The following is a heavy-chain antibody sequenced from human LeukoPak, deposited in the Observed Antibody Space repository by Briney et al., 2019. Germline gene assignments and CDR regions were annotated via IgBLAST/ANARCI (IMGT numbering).Heavy chain of an antibody. V-gene: IGHV1-8*01. D-gene: IGHD3-10*01. CDR3: ARVHGSGSYYPVLNYYYHYMDV. Sequence: ASVKVSCKASGYTFTSYDINWVRQATGQGLEWMGWMNPNSGNTGYAQKFQGRVTMTRNTSISTAYMELSSLRSEDTAVYYCARVHGSGSYYPVLNYYYHYMDVWGKGTTVTVSS. CDR2: MNPNSGNT. J-gene: IGHJ6*03. CDR1: GYTFTSYD.